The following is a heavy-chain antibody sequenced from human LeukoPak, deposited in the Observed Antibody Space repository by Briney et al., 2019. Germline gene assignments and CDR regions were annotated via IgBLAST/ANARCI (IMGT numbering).Heavy chain of an antibody. CDR3: ARLHYYDRSVDY. D-gene: IGHD3-22*01. CDR1: GGSISSYY. J-gene: IGHJ4*02. Sequence: SETLSLTCTVSGGSISSYYWSWIRQPPGKGLEWIGYIYYSGSTNYNPSLKSRVTISVDTFKNQFSLKLSSVTAADTAVYYCARLHYYDRSVDYWGQGTLVTVSS. CDR2: IYYSGST. V-gene: IGHV4-59*08.